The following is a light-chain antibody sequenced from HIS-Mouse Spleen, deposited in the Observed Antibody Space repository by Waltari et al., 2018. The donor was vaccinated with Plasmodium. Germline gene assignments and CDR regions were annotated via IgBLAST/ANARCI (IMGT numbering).Light chain of an antibody. CDR3: YSTDSSGNHRV. V-gene: IGLV3-10*01. Sequence: SYELTQPPSVSVSPGQTARITCSGDAFPNKYAYWYQQKSGQAPVLVIYEDSKRPSGIPERFSGSSSGKMATLTISGAQVEDEADYYCYSTDSSGNHRVFGGGTKLTVL. CDR2: EDS. J-gene: IGLJ3*02. CDR1: AFPNKY.